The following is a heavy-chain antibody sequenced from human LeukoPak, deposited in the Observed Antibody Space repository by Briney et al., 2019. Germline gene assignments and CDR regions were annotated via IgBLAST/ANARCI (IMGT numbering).Heavy chain of an antibody. V-gene: IGHV3-23*01. CDR3: AKVLRRIGAGYWVGFDY. Sequence: GGSLRLSCAASGFTFSSYAMSWVRQAPGEGLEWVSAISGSGGSTYYADSVKGRFTISRDNSKNTLYLQMNSLRAEDTAVYYCAKVLRRIGAGYWVGFDYWGQGTLVTVSS. J-gene: IGHJ4*02. CDR2: ISGSGGST. CDR1: GFTFSSYA. D-gene: IGHD3-9*01.